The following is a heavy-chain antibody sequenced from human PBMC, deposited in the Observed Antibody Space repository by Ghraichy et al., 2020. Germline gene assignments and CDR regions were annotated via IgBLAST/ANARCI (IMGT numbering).Heavy chain of an antibody. CDR2: ISSSIRTI. D-gene: IGHD4-23*01. CDR1: GFSFSNYI. CDR3: ARASRVVRFYYYDALDV. V-gene: IGHV3-48*02. Sequence: LSLTCAASGFSFSNYIMNWVRQAPGKGLEWVSHISSSIRTISYADSVKGRFTVSRDNAKNSLFLQMNSLRDEDTAVYYCARASRVVRFYYYDALDVWGQGTTVTVSS. J-gene: IGHJ6*02.